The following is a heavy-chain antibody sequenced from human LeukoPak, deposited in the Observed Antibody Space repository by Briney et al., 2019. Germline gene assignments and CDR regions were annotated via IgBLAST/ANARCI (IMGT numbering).Heavy chain of an antibody. D-gene: IGHD1-26*01. J-gene: IGHJ4*02. CDR2: INHSGST. CDR1: GGSFSGYY. CDR3: ARGLGATRYYFDY. V-gene: IGHV4-34*01. Sequence: SETLSLTCAVYGGSFSGYYWSWIRQPPGKGLEWIGEINHSGSTNYNPSLKSRVNISVDTSKNQFSLKLSSVTAADTAVYYCARGLGATRYYFDYWGQGTLVTVSS.